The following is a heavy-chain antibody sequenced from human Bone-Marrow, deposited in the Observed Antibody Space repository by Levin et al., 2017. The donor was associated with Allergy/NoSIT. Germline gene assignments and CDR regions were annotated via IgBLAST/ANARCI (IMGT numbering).Heavy chain of an antibody. CDR3: ARDRVSSSYYNRHYYSYHGIDV. CDR1: GFTFSDYY. D-gene: IGHD6-13*01. V-gene: IGHV3-11*01. J-gene: IGHJ6*02. Sequence: SCAASGFTFSDYYMSWIRQAPGKGLQCVSYISSSGSQIDSADSVKGRFTISRDNARNSLFLQMNSLRAEDTAVYYCARDRVSSSYYNRHYYSYHGIDVWGQGTTVTVSS. CDR2: ISSSGSQI.